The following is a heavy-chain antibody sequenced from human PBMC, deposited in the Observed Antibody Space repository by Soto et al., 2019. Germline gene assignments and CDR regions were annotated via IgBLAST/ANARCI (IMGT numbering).Heavy chain of an antibody. V-gene: IGHV3-23*01. Sequence: GGSLRLSCAASGFSFSSYAMVWVRQAPGKGLEWVSVISARGGSSYFADSVKGRFTSSRDNSKNVLSLEMNSLRAEDTAIYFCAKGSIEYSASVDNWGQGTLVLVSS. J-gene: IGHJ4*02. CDR1: GFSFSSYA. D-gene: IGHD4-4*01. CDR2: ISARGGSS. CDR3: AKGSIEYSASVDN.